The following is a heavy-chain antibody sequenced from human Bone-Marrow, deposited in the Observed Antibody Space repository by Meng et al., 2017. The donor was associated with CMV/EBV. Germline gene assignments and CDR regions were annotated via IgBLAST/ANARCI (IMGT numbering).Heavy chain of an antibody. V-gene: IGHV3-15*01. Sequence: GESLKISCAASEFTFNNAWMSWVRQAPGKGLEWVGRINSKTDGGTTDYAAPVKGRFTISRDDSKNTVYLQMKSLKTEDTVVYYCSTASAYWGQGTLVTVSS. CDR1: EFTFNNAW. CDR2: INSKTDGGTT. CDR3: STASAY. J-gene: IGHJ4*02. D-gene: IGHD1-26*01.